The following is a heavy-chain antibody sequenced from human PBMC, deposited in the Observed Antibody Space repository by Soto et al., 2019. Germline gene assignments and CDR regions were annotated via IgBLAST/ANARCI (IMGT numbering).Heavy chain of an antibody. CDR3: ARDNGVTSTGDAFDI. CDR1: GNSVSPGNYC. D-gene: IGHD2-8*01. CDR2: VYXRVSA. V-gene: IGHV4-61*01. Sequence: SETVSLSWSVAGNSVSPGNYCFNWIRQPHGKGQEWIGYVYXRVSANSNPSLESRVSMALAISKKQVSLKLRSVTAADTAMYYCARDNGVTSTGDAFDIWGQRTVVTVSS. J-gene: IGHJ3*02.